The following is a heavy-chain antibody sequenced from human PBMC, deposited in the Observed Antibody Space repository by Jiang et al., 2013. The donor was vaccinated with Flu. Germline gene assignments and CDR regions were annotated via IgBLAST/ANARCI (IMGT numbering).Heavy chain of an antibody. CDR2: IHDSGAT. V-gene: IGHV4-39*01. D-gene: IGHD3-10*01. CDR1: GDFINSGADH. Sequence: PGLVKPSETLSLTCTVSGDFINSGADHWAWIRQPPGKGLEWIGIIHDSGATFYNSSLKSRITISADTSKRRFSLKMSSVTAADTAVYYCARHLYGLGLGLWGRGTLVTVSS. J-gene: IGHJ4*02. CDR3: ARHLYGLGLGL.